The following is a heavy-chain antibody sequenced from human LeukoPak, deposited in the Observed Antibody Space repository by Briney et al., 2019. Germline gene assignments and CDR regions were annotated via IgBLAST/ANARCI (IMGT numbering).Heavy chain of an antibody. V-gene: IGHV4-59*01. CDR2: IYYSGST. J-gene: IGHJ5*02. CDR1: GGSITSYY. CDR3: ARGIGELHPASTKTPKFDP. Sequence: SETLSLTCTFSGGSITSYYWSWIRQPPGKGLEWIGYIYYSGSTNYNPSLKSRVTISVDTSKNQFSLKLSSVTAADTAVYYCARGIGELHPASTKTPKFDPWGQGTPVTVSS. D-gene: IGHD3-10*01.